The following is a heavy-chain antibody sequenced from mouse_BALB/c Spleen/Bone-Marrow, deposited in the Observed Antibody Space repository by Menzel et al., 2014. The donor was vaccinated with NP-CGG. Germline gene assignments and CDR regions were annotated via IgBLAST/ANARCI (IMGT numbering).Heavy chain of an antibody. CDR3: AREDGNYVGFAY. CDR2: ILPGSGST. Sequence: VQLQQSGAELMKPGASVKISCKATGYTFSSYWIEWVKQRPGHGLEWIGEILPGSGSTNYNEKFKGKATFTADTSSNTAYMQLSSPTSEDSAVYYCAREDGNYVGFAYWGQGTLVTVSA. J-gene: IGHJ3*01. CDR1: GYTFSSYW. V-gene: IGHV1-9*01. D-gene: IGHD2-1*01.